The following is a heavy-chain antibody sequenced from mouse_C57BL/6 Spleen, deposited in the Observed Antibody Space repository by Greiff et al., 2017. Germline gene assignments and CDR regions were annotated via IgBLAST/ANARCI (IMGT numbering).Heavy chain of an antibody. J-gene: IGHJ3*01. V-gene: IGHV3-6*01. CDR2: ISYDGSN. CDR1: GYSITSGYY. D-gene: IGHD2-4*01. CDR3: AREDDYDDEFAY. Sequence: DVQLQESGPGLVKPSQSLSLTCSVTGYSITSGYYWNWIRQFPGNKLEWMGYISYDGSNNYNPSLKNRISITRDTSKNQFFLKLNSVTTEDTATYYCAREDDYDDEFAYWGQGTLVTVSA.